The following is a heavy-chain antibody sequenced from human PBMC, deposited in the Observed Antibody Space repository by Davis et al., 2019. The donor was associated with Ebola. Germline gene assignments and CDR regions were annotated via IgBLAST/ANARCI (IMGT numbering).Heavy chain of an antibody. CDR3: ARALHDEVFDY. V-gene: IGHV3-30*01. J-gene: IGHJ4*02. CDR2: TSHNERER. D-gene: IGHD1-1*01. Sequence: GESLKISCVASGFTFSNHAMHWVRQAPGKGLEWVAVTSHNERERFYGESVQGRFTISRDNSENVLYLQMDSLRPDDTAIYFCARALHDEVFDYWGQGTPVTVSS. CDR1: GFTFSNHA.